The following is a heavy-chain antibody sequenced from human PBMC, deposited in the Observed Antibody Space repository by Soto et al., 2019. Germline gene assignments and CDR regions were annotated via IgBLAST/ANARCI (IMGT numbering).Heavy chain of an antibody. CDR3: ARDGELIAAAATHFDY. Sequence: QVQLVQSGAEVKKPGASVKVSCKASGYTFTSYGISWVRQAPGQGLEWMGWISAYNGNTNYAQKLQGRVTMTTDTSTSTADMELRSLRSDDTAVYYCARDGELIAAAATHFDYCVQGTLVTVSS. V-gene: IGHV1-18*04. D-gene: IGHD6-13*01. CDR2: ISAYNGNT. CDR1: GYTFTSYG. J-gene: IGHJ4*02.